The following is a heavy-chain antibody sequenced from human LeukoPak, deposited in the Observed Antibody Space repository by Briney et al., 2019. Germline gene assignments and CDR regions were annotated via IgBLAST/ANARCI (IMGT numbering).Heavy chain of an antibody. CDR2: IHYSGNT. CDR1: GGSISSSSYY. Sequence: PSETLSLTCTVSGGSISSSSYYWGWIRQPPGKGLERIGSIHYSGNTYSNPSLKSRVTISVDTSKNQFSLKVRSVTAADTAVYYCARHFCSGGSCYYFDYWGQGTLVTVSS. J-gene: IGHJ4*02. D-gene: IGHD2-15*01. CDR3: ARHFCSGGSCYYFDY. V-gene: IGHV4-39*01.